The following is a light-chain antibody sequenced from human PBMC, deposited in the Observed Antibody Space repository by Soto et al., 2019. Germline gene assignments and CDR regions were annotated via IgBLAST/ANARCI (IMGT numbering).Light chain of an antibody. V-gene: IGKV1-9*01. J-gene: IGKJ4*01. CDR1: QGISSY. CDR2: AAS. CDR3: QQLNTYPVT. Sequence: IQLTQSPSSLSASVGDRVTITCRASQGISSYLAWYQQKPGKAPKLLIYAASTLQSGVPLRFSGSGSGTDFTLTISSLQPEDFATYYCQQLNTYPVTVGGGTKVDIK.